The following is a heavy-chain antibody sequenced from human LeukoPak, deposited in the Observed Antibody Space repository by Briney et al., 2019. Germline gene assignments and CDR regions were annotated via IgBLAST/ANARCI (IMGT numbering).Heavy chain of an antibody. Sequence: GGSLRLSRAASGFTFSSYGMLWVRQAPGRALEWVAVIWYDGSNKYYADSVKGRFTISRDNSKNTLYLQMNSLRAEDTAVYYCARDAGYCSGGSCYPGQFDYWGQGTLVTVSS. CDR1: GFTFSSYG. J-gene: IGHJ4*02. CDR3: ARDAGYCSGGSCYPGQFDY. D-gene: IGHD2-15*01. V-gene: IGHV3-33*01. CDR2: IWYDGSNK.